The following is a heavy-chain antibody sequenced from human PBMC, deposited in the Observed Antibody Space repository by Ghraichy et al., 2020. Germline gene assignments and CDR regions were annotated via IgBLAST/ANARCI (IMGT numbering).Heavy chain of an antibody. CDR2: IYYSGST. V-gene: IGHV4-59*01. D-gene: IGHD1-7*01. CDR3: ARVVWNYGGRLFDS. Sequence: SETLSLTCTVSGGSISSYFWSWIRQPPGKGLEWVGYIYYSGSTNYNPSLKSRVTISVDTSKNQFSLKLRSVTAADTAVYYCARVVWNYGGRLFDSWGQGTLVTVSS. CDR1: GGSISSYF. J-gene: IGHJ4*02.